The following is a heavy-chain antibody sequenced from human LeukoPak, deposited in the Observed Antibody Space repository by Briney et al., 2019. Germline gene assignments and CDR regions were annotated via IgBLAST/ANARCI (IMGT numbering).Heavy chain of an antibody. J-gene: IGHJ4*02. CDR3: ARDPLRYLRVGHYDY. D-gene: IGHD3-9*01. CDR1: GFTVSNSA. V-gene: IGHV3-21*01. CDR2: LDYDSSHI. Sequence: RWSLRLSCAASGFTVSNSAMNWVRQVPGKGLEWVSSLDYDSSHIYYAASVRGRFTISRDNARNSVYLQMNSLRVEDTAVYYCARDPLRYLRVGHYDYWGQGTLVAASP.